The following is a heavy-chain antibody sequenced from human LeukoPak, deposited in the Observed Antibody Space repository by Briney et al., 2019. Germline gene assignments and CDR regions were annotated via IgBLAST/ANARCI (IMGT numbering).Heavy chain of an antibody. V-gene: IGHV4-59*08. CDR1: GGSISSYY. D-gene: IGHD5-18*01. CDR2: IYYSGST. J-gene: IGHJ4*02. Sequence: PSETLSLTCTVSGGSISSYYWSWIRQPPGKGLEWIGYIYYSGSTNYNPSLKSRVTISVDTSKNQFSLKLSSVTAADTAVYYCARRVRGYSYVNLDYWGRGTLVTVSS. CDR3: ARRVRGYSYVNLDY.